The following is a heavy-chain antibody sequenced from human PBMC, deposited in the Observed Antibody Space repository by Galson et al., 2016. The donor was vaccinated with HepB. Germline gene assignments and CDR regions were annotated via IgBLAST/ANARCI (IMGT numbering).Heavy chain of an antibody. CDR2: ISYDGTKR. V-gene: IGHV3-30*18. Sequence: SLRLSCAASGFTFSSYGMHWVRQAPGKGLEWVSVISYDGTKRYYDDSVKGRFTISRDNSKNPLLLQMNSLRAEDTAVYYCAKDYTLYLTTVTQITDHWGQGTLVTVSS. J-gene: IGHJ4*02. CDR1: GFTFSSYG. CDR3: AKDYTLYLTTVTQITDH. D-gene: IGHD4-11*01.